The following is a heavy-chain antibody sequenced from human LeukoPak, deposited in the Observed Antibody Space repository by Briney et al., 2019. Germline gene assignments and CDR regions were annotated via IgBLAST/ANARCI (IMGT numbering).Heavy chain of an antibody. CDR1: GFTFSSYS. CDR2: ISSSSSYI. V-gene: IGHV3-21*01. D-gene: IGHD3-10*01. J-gene: IGHJ4*02. CDR3: AREFSGSGSAHYFDY. Sequence: PGGSLRLSCAASGFTFSSYSMNWVRQAPGKGLEWVSSISSSSSYIYYADSVKGRFTISRDNSKNTLYLQMNSLRAEDTAVYYCAREFSGSGSAHYFDYWGQGTLVTVSS.